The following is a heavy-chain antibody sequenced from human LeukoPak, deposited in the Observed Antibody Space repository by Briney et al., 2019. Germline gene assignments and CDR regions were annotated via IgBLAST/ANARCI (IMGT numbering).Heavy chain of an antibody. CDR3: AIGLQRPWSVGY. CDR2: INAYNGNT. V-gene: IGHV1-18*01. Sequence: ASVKVSCKASGYTFTSYGISWVRQAPGQGLEWMGWINAYNGNTNYAQKLQGRVTMTTDTSTSTAYKELRSLRSDDTAVYYCAIGLQRPWSVGYWGQGTLVTVSS. D-gene: IGHD5-24*01. CDR1: GYTFTSYG. J-gene: IGHJ4*02.